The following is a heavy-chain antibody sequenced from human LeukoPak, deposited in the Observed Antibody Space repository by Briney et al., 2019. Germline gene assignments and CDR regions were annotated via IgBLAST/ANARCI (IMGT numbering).Heavy chain of an antibody. V-gene: IGHV3-30*18. J-gene: IGHJ6*02. CDR3: AKEDNWKYYYYGMDV. D-gene: IGHD1-20*01. CDR2: ISYDGSNK. Sequence: GRSLRLSCAASGFTFSSYGMHWVRQAPGKGLEWVAVISYDGSNKYYADSVKGRFTISRDNSKNTLYLQMNSLRAEDTAVYYCAKEDNWKYYYYGMDVWGQGTTVTVSS. CDR1: GFTFSSYG.